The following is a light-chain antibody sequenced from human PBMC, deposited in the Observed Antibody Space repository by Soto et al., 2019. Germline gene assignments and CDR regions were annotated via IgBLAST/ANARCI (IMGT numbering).Light chain of an antibody. CDR2: AAS. Sequence: AIQMTQSPSSLSASVGDRVTITCRASQGIRNDLGWYQQKPGKAPKLLIYAASSLQSGVPSRFSGSGSGTDFTLTISSLQPEDFATYYCHQYDSYSTFGQGTKVDIK. CDR1: QGIRND. J-gene: IGKJ1*01. CDR3: HQYDSYST. V-gene: IGKV1-6*01.